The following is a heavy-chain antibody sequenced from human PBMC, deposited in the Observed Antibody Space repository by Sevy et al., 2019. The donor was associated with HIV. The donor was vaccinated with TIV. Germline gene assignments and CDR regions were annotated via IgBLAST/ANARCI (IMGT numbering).Heavy chain of an antibody. V-gene: IGHV3-30-3*01. Sequence: GGSLRLSCAASGFTFSNYDMHWVRQAPGKGLEWVAVISHDGNYKNYADSVKVRFTISRDDFKNTLYLQMSSLRPKDTAVYFCARLFSCGGDCYYLDYWGQGALVTVSS. D-gene: IGHD2-21*02. CDR3: ARLFSCGGDCYYLDY. J-gene: IGHJ4*02. CDR2: ISHDGNYK. CDR1: GFTFSNYD.